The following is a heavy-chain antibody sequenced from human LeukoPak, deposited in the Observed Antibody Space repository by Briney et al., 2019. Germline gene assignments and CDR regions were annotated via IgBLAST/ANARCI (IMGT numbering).Heavy chain of an antibody. CDR3: ARGETRGVY. V-gene: IGHV3-23*01. CDR1: GFTLSSYA. J-gene: IGHJ4*02. CDR2: IGGSGSGGST. Sequence: GGSLRLSCAASGFTLSSYAMSWVRQAPGKGLEWISTIGGSGSGGSTYYADSVKGRFTISRDNSKNTLHLQVNSLRAEDTAVYYCARGETRGVYWGQGTLVTVSS. D-gene: IGHD5-24*01.